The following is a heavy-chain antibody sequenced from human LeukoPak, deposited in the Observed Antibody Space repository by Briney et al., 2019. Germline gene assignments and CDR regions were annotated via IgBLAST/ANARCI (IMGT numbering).Heavy chain of an antibody. CDR3: AKLWRAVVITTDAFDI. D-gene: IGHD3-22*01. J-gene: IGHJ3*02. CDR1: GFTFSNYA. Sequence: GGSLRLSCEVSGFTFSNYAMNWVRQAPGKGLEWVSAISGSGGSTYYADSVKGRFTVSRDNSKNTLYLQMNSLIAEDTAVYYCAKLWRAVVITTDAFDIWGQGTMVTVSS. CDR2: ISGSGGST. V-gene: IGHV3-23*01.